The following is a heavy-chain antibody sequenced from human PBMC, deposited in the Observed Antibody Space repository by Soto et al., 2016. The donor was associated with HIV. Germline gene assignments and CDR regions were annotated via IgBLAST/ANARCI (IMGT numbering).Heavy chain of an antibody. CDR1: EFTVTSNY. Sequence: EVQLVESGGGLVQPGGSLRLSCAASEFTVTSNYMTWVRRAPGKGLEWVSLIYSGGRTYYADSVKGRFVISRDSSKNTLYLQMNRLRAEDTAIYYCARDAGYSSGWGFDYWGQGTLVSVSS. CDR2: IYSGGRT. V-gene: IGHV3-66*01. J-gene: IGHJ4*02. D-gene: IGHD6-19*01. CDR3: ARDAGYSSGWGFDY.